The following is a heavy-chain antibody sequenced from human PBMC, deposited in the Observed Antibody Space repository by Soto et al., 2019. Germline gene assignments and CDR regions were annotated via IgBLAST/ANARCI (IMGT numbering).Heavy chain of an antibody. D-gene: IGHD3-22*01. CDR3: VRDRRIYYSDPHDEFVAADYEV. CDR1: GGIFGSHG. CDR2: FIPIFRTL. Sequence: QVQLIQSEAEVKKPGSSVRVSCTASGGIFGSHGFSWVRQAPGQRLEWVGGFIPIFRTLTYTEKFQARVRIAADESTNTVYLDLSSLTSEDTAVYYCVRDRRIYYSDPHDEFVAADYEVWGQGTMVSCSS. J-gene: IGHJ3*01. V-gene: IGHV1-69*01.